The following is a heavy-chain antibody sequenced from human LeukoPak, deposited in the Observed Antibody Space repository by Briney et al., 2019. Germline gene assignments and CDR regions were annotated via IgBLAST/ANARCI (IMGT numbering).Heavy chain of an antibody. V-gene: IGHV3-21*01. CDR3: AGPSGLADYYGMDV. CDR2: ISSSSSYI. Sequence: GGSLRLSCAASGFTFSSYSMNWVRQAPGKGLEWVSSISSSSSYIHYADSVKGRFTISRDNAKNSLYLQMNSLRAEDTAVYYCAGPSGLADYYGMDVWGQGTTVTVSS. CDR1: GFTFSSYS. J-gene: IGHJ6*02.